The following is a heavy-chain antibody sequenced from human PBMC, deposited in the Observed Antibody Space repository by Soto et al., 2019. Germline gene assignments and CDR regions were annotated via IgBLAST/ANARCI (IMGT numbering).Heavy chain of an antibody. CDR3: ARSAATWFDP. J-gene: IGHJ5*02. CDR2: IYYSGST. V-gene: IGHV4-59*08. CDR1: GGSISSYY. Sequence: SETLSLTCTVSGGSISSYYWSWIRQPPGKGLEWIGYIYYSGSTNYNPSLKSRVTISVDTSKNHFSLRLSSVSAAYTAVYYCARSAATWFDPWGQGTLVTVSS.